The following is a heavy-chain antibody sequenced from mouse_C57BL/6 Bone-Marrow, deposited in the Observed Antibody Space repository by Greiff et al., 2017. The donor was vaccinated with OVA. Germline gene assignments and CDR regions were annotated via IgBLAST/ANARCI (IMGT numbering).Heavy chain of an antibody. Sequence: EVQVVESGGGLVQPGESLKLSCESNEYEFPSHDMSWVRQTPEQRLELVAAINRDGGSTYYPDTMERRVIMSRDTTKKTLYLQMSRLRAEDTALYYGARRDDYDGFAYWGQGTLVTVSA. D-gene: IGHD2-4*01. CDR2: INRDGGST. CDR1: EYEFPSHD. J-gene: IGHJ3*01. CDR3: ARRDDYDGFAY. V-gene: IGHV5-2*01.